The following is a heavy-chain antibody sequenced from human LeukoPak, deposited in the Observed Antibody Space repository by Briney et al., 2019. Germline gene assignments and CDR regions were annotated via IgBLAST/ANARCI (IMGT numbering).Heavy chain of an antibody. CDR3: ARLKAGDYVDY. V-gene: IGHV3-30*03. D-gene: IGHD4-17*01. CDR2: ISYDGSNK. J-gene: IGHJ4*02. CDR1: GFTFSSYS. Sequence: GGSLRLSCAASGFTFSSYSMNWVRQAPGKGLEWVAVISYDGSNKYYADSVKGRFTISRDNAKNSLYLQMNSLRAEDTAVYYCARLKAGDYVDYWGQGTLVTVSS.